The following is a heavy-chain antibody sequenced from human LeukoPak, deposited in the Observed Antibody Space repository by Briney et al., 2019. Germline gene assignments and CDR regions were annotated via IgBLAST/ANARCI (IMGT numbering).Heavy chain of an antibody. CDR3: ARVSGEIYFWSGYSHIDY. D-gene: IGHD3-3*01. Sequence: GGSLRLSCAASGFTFSDYYMSWIRQAPGKGLEWVSYISSSGSTIYYADSVKGRFTISRDNAKNSLYLQMNSLRAEDTAVYYCARVSGEIYFWSGYSHIDYWGQGTLVTVSS. J-gene: IGHJ4*02. V-gene: IGHV3-11*04. CDR1: GFTFSDYY. CDR2: ISSSGSTI.